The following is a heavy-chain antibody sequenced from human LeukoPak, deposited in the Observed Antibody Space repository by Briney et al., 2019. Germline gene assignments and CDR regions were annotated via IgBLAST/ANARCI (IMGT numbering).Heavy chain of an antibody. V-gene: IGHV1-2*02. CDR3: AREDQGATGF. CDR2: INPNSGGT. CDR1: GYTFTGYY. D-gene: IGHD1-26*01. Sequence: ASVKVSCKASGYTFTGYYMHWVRQAPGQGLEWMGWINPNSGGTNYAQKFQGGVTMTRDTSISTAYMELSRLRSDDTAVYYCAREDQGATGFWGQGTMVTVSS. J-gene: IGHJ3*01.